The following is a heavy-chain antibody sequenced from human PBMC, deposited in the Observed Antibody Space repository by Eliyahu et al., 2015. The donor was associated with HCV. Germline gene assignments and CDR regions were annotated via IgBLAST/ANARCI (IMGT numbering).Heavy chain of an antibody. CDR1: GFTFTDFT. J-gene: IGHJ4*02. V-gene: IGHV3-23*01. D-gene: IGHD1-26*01. CDR2: VYPRGNT. CDR3: AKDRQGDGKWDFDF. Sequence: EVQLSESGGDLVQPGRSLRLXCAASGFTFTDFTMNWVRQAPGKGFGWVSGVYPRGNTFYTDSVRGRFTISRDNYKNTVDLQMNSLRADDTAIYYCAKDRQGDGKWDFDFWGQGTLVTVSS.